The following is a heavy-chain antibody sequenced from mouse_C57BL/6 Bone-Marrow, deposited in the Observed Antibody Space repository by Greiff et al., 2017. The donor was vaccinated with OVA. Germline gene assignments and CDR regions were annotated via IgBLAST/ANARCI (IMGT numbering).Heavy chain of an antibody. CDR3: ARKAYCSYWYFDV. J-gene: IGHJ1*03. V-gene: IGHV2-9-1*01. CDR1: GFSLTSYA. Sequence: QVQLKESGPGLVAPSQSLSITCTVSGFSLTSYAISWVRQPPGKGLEWLGVIWTGGGTNYNSALKSSLSICKDNSKSQVFLKRNSLQTDDTAGYYCARKAYCSYWYFDVWGTGTTVTVSS. D-gene: IGHD1-1*01. CDR2: IWTGGGT.